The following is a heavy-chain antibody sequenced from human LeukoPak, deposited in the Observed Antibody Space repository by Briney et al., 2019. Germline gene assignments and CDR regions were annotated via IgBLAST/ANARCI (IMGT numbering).Heavy chain of an antibody. V-gene: IGHV1-69*13. D-gene: IGHD5-18*01. CDR1: GGTFSSYA. J-gene: IGHJ6*02. Sequence: SVKVSCKASGGTFSSYAISWVRQAPGQGLEWMGGIIPIFGTANYAQKFQGRVTITADESTSTAYMELSSLRSEDTAVYYCARDREVQLWLHSPHGMDVWGQGTTVTVSS. CDR3: ARDREVQLWLHSPHGMDV. CDR2: IIPIFGTA.